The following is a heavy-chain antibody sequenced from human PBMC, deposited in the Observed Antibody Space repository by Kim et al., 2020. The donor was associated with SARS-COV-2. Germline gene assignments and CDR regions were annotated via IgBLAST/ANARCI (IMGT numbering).Heavy chain of an antibody. Sequence: GGSLRLSCAASGFNFSSHVMHWVRQAPGKGLEWVALTSYDERSKFYAGSVKGRFTISRDNSKNVLFLQMDSVRGEDTAVYYCAKESDAFDIWGQGTMVTASS. CDR2: TSYDERSK. CDR1: GFNFSSHV. CDR3: AKESDAFDI. J-gene: IGHJ3*02. V-gene: IGHV3-30*18.